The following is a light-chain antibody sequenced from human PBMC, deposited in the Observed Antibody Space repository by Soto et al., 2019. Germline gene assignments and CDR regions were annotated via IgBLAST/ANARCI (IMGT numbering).Light chain of an antibody. CDR2: DAS. V-gene: IGKV1-5*01. J-gene: IGKJ1*01. CDR3: QHYGTYSRT. CDR1: QGISKS. Sequence: DIQMSQSPSTLSASVGDRVTITCRASQGISKSLAWYQQKPGKAPSLLINDASTLERGVPSRFSGSGSATEFTLTISSLQPDDFATYYCQHYGTYSRTFGQGTNVDIK.